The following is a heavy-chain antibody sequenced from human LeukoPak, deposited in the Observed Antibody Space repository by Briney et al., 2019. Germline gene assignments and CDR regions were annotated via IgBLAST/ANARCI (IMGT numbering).Heavy chain of an antibody. J-gene: IGHJ6*04. Sequence: ASVKVSCKASGYTFTSYDINWVRQATGQGLEWMGWMNPNSGNTGYAQKFQGRVTITRNTSISTAYMELSSLRSEDTAVYYCARAPPTLYYYDSSGYLEMDVWGKGTTVTVSS. CDR2: MNPNSGNT. V-gene: IGHV1-8*03. CDR3: ARAPPTLYYYDSSGYLEMDV. D-gene: IGHD3-22*01. CDR1: GYTFTSYD.